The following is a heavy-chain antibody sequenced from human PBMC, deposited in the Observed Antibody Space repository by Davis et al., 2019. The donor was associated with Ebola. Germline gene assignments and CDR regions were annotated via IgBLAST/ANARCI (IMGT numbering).Heavy chain of an antibody. J-gene: IGHJ4*02. D-gene: IGHD6-13*01. V-gene: IGHV4-34*01. CDR1: GGSFSGYY. Sequence: ESLKISCAVYGGSFSGYYWSWIRQPPGKGLEWIGEINHSGSTNYNPSLKSRVTISVDTSKNQFSLKLSSVTAADTAVYYCARLSAVAFDYWGQGTLVTVSS. CDR2: INHSGST. CDR3: ARLSAVAFDY.